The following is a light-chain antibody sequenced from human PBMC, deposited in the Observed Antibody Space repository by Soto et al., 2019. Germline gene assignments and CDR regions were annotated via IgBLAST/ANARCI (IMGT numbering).Light chain of an antibody. CDR1: QSVSSN. CDR3: QQCYSTPPLT. CDR2: GAS. J-gene: IGKJ1*01. V-gene: IGKV3-15*01. Sequence: EIVMTQSPATLSVSPGERVTLSCRASQSVSSNLAWYQQKAGQAPRLLISGASTRATGIPARFSGSGSGTEFTLTISSLQSEDFATYFCQQCYSTPPLTFGQGTKVEI.